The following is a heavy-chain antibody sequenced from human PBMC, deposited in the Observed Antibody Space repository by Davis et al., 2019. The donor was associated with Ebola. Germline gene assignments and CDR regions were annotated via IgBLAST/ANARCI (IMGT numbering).Heavy chain of an antibody. J-gene: IGHJ4*02. V-gene: IGHV1-69*06. CDR1: GGTFSNYA. CDR2: IIPIFGTT. D-gene: IGHD3-22*01. Sequence: AASVKVSCKASGGTFSNYAINWVRQAPGQGPEWMGGIIPIFGTTNYAQKFQGRVTITADKSTSTACMELSSLRSEDTAIYYCATTYDSRGYYSIGSFDFWGQGALVTVSS. CDR3: ATTYDSRGYYSIGSFDF.